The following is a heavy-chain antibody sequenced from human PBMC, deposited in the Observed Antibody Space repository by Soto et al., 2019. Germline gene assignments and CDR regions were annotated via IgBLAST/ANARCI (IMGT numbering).Heavy chain of an antibody. V-gene: IGHV3-21*01. CDR1: GFTFRSYS. CDR3: AMDLDCSGGSCYSDVYYYGMDV. CDR2: ISNSSSYI. Sequence: SLRLSSAASGFTFRSYSMNWVRQAPGKGLEWVSSISNSSSYIYYADSEKGQFTISRDNAKNSLYLQMNNLTAEDTAVYYCAMDLDCSGGSCYSDVYYYGMDVWGQGTTVTVSS. D-gene: IGHD2-15*01. J-gene: IGHJ6*02.